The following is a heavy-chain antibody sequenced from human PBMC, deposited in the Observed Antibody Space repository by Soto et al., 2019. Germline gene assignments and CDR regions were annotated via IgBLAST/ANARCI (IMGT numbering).Heavy chain of an antibody. CDR1: GFTFSSYG. CDR3: AKDGLWFGEDHYFDY. CDR2: ISYDGSNK. D-gene: IGHD3-10*01. Sequence: QVQLVESGGGVVQPGRSLRLSCAASGFTFSSYGMHWVRQAPGKGLEWVAVISYDGSNKYYADSVKGRFTISRDNSKNTLYLQMNSLRAEDTAVYYCAKDGLWFGEDHYFDYWGQGTLVTVSS. J-gene: IGHJ4*02. V-gene: IGHV3-30*18.